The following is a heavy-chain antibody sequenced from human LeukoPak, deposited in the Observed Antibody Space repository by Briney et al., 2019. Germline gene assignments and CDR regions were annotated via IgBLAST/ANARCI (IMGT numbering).Heavy chain of an antibody. V-gene: IGHV3-23*01. CDR3: ATFLREGGATWGIDPFDY. J-gene: IGHJ4*02. CDR1: GFTFSSYA. CDR2: ISATGGST. D-gene: IGHD1-26*01. Sequence: PGGSLRLSCAASGFTFSSYAMSWVRQAPGKGLEWVSAISATGGSTYYADSVKGRFTISRDNSKNTLYLQVNSLRVEDTAVYYCATFLREGGATWGIDPFDYWGQGTLVTVSS.